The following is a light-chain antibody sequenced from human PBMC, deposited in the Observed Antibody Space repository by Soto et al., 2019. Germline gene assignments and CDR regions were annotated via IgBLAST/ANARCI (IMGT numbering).Light chain of an antibody. J-gene: IGLJ1*01. CDR2: EVS. V-gene: IGLV2-14*03. CDR3: SSYTSSSTRV. CDR1: SSDIGAYDF. Sequence: QSVLTQPASVSGSPGQSITISCTGTSSDIGAYDFVSWYQQHPDKAPKLMIYEVSNRPSGVSNRFSGSKSVNTATLTISGLQAEDVADYYCSSYTSSSTRVFGTGIKVTVL.